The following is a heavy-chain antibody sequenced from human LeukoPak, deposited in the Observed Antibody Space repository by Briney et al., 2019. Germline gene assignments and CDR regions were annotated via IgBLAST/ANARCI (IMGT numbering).Heavy chain of an antibody. CDR3: ARRAVGGSMDY. V-gene: IGHV4-39*01. CDR2: IYYSGST. D-gene: IGHD2/OR15-2a*01. CDR1: GGSISSSSYY. Sequence: SETLSLTCSVSGGSISSSSYYWDWIRQPPGKGLEWIGYIYYSGSTYNNPSLKSRVTISVDTSKNQFSLKLNSVTAADTAVYYCARRAVGGSMDYWGQGTLVTVSS. J-gene: IGHJ4*02.